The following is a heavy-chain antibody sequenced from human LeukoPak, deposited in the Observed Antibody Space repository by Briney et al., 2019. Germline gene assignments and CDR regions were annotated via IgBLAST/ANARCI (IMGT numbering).Heavy chain of an antibody. J-gene: IGHJ4*02. Sequence: PGGSLRLSCAASGFTFSNYGMSWVRQAPGMGLEWVSAISGGGDNTHDADSVKGRFTISRDNSKNTLYLQMNNLRADDTAVYYCARRAASNGGDFDYWGQGTLVTVSS. CDR2: ISGGGDNT. D-gene: IGHD2-15*01. CDR3: ARRAASNGGDFDY. CDR1: GFTFSNYG. V-gene: IGHV3-23*01.